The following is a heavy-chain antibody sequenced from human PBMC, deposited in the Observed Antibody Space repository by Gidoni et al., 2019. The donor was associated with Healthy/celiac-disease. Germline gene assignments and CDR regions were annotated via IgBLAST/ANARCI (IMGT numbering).Heavy chain of an antibody. CDR3: ARVGGTFVVVPFDP. V-gene: IGHV1-18*01. Sequence: QVLLVPSGAAVKKTGALVKVSCKSSGYTFPTYGISWVRQAPGQGLGRMRWISAYNGNTTYAQKLQGRVTMTTDTSTSTAYMELRSLRSDDSAVYYCARVGGTFVVVPFDPWGQGTLVTVSS. J-gene: IGHJ5*02. D-gene: IGHD2-2*01. CDR2: ISAYNGNT. CDR1: GYTFPTYG.